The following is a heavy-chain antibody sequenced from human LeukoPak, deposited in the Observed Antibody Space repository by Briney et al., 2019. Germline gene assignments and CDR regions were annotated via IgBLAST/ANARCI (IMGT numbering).Heavy chain of an antibody. J-gene: IGHJ6*03. CDR2: IYYSGSA. Sequence: PSETPSLTCTVSADSISSTSYYWGWIRQPPGKGLEWIGSIYYSGSAYYNPSLKSRVTISVDTSKNQFSLKLSSMTAADTAVYYCARHPLRSRYYYYYFVDVWGKGTTVTVSS. CDR3: ARHPLRSRYYYYYFVDV. D-gene: IGHD3-10*02. CDR1: ADSISSTSYY. V-gene: IGHV4-39*01.